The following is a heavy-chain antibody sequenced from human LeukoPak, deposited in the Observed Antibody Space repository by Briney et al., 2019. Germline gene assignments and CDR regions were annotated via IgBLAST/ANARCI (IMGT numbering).Heavy chain of an antibody. J-gene: IGHJ4*02. CDR1: GLTFRSYW. CDR2: INQEGSEK. D-gene: IGHD1-26*01. V-gene: IGHV3-7*01. CDR3: ARERDGRFFDY. Sequence: GGSLRLSCAVSGLTFRSYWMSWVRQAPGKGLEWVANINQEGSEKYFVDSVKGRFTISRDNAKNSLHLQMNTLRAEDTAVYYCARERDGRFFDYWGQGTLVTVSS.